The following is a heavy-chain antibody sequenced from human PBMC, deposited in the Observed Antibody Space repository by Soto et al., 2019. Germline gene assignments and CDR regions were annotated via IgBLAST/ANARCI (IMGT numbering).Heavy chain of an antibody. CDR3: TTDLRWELPPPGS. J-gene: IGHJ5*02. CDR1: GFTFSNAW. D-gene: IGHD1-26*01. Sequence: EVQLVESGGGLVKPGGSLRLSCAASGFTFSNAWMSWVRQAPGKGLEWVGRIKSKTDGGATDYAAPVKGRFTISRDDSKNTLYQQMNSLKTEDTAVYYCTTDLRWELPPPGSWGQGTLVNVSS. CDR2: IKSKTDGGAT. V-gene: IGHV3-15*01.